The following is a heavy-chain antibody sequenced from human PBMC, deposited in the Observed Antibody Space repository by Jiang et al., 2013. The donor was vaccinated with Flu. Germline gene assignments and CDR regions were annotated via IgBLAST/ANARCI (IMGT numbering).Heavy chain of an antibody. J-gene: IGHJ5*02. CDR1: GGTFSNYG. V-gene: IGHV1-8*02. D-gene: IGHD2-15*01. Sequence: SGAEVKKPGSSVKVSCKASGGTFSNYGINWVRQATGQGLEWMGWMNPNSGNTGYAQKFQGRVTMTRNTSVSTAYMELSSLRSEDTAVYYCARGDCSGGSCYHRFDPWGQGTLVTVSS. CDR2: MNPNSGNT. CDR3: ARGDCSGGSCYHRFDP.